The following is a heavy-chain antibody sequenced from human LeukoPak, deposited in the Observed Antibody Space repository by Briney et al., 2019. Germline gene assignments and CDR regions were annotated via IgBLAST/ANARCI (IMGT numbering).Heavy chain of an antibody. CDR3: AKDFRIGYSAHFDY. D-gene: IGHD2-21*01. J-gene: IGHJ4*02. CDR1: GFTFGSHA. Sequence: GGSLRLSCVGSGFTFGSHAMGWVRLAPEKGLEFVSGIYENGGTTYYADSVKGRFSISRDNSKNTLYLQMDSLRGEDTAVYYCAKDFRIGYSAHFDYWGQGALVTVSS. V-gene: IGHV3-23*01. CDR2: IYENGGTT.